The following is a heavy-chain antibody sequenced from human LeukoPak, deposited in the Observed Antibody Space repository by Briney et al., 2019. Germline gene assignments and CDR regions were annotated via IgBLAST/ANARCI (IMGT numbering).Heavy chain of an antibody. CDR2: INSDGSST. CDR1: GFTFSSYW. J-gene: IGHJ5*02. Sequence: GGSLRLSCAASGFTFSSYWMHWVRQAPGKGLVWVSRINSDGSSTSYADSVKGRFAISRDNAKNTLYLQMNSLRAEDTAVYYCARDEESITMVRGVIPNWFDPWGQGTLVTVSS. V-gene: IGHV3-74*01. CDR3: ARDEESITMVRGVIPNWFDP. D-gene: IGHD3-10*01.